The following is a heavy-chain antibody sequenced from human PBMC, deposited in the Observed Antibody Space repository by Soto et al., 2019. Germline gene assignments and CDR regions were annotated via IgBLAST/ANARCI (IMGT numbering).Heavy chain of an antibody. D-gene: IGHD6-19*01. J-gene: IGHJ4*02. V-gene: IGHV3-9*01. CDR2: ISWNSGSI. Sequence: SLRLSCAASGFTFDDYAMHWVRQAPGKGLEWVSGISWNSGSIGYADSVKGRFTISRDNAKNSLYLQMNSLRAEDTALYYCAKDKISSIAVAGFDYWGQGTLVTVSS. CDR1: GFTFDDYA. CDR3: AKDKISSIAVAGFDY.